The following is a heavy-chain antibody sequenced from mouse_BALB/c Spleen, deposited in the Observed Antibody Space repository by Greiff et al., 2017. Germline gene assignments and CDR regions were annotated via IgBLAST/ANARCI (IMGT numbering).Heavy chain of an antibody. D-gene: IGHD5-5*01. Sequence: QVQLKESGAELAKPGASVKMSCKASGYTFTSYWMHWVKQRPGQGLEWIGYINPSTGYTEYNQKFKDKATLTADKSSSTAYMQLSSLTSEDSAVYYCARGLPTFYWGQGTLVTVSA. J-gene: IGHJ3*01. CDR1: GYTFTSYW. CDR2: INPSTGYT. CDR3: ARGLPTFY. V-gene: IGHV1-7*01.